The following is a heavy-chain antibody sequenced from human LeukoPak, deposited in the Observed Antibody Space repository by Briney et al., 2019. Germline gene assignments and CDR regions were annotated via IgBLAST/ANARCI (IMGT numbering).Heavy chain of an antibody. Sequence: PSETLSLTCTVSGGSISSSSYYWGWIRQPPGKGLEWIGSIYYSGSTYYNPSLKSRVTISVDTSKNQFSLKLGSVTAADTAVYYCARHSISYDYVWGCYRYTGHDYWGQGTLVTVSS. J-gene: IGHJ4*02. CDR2: IYYSGST. CDR3: ARHSISYDYVWGCYRYTGHDY. CDR1: GGSISSSSYY. V-gene: IGHV4-39*01. D-gene: IGHD3-16*02.